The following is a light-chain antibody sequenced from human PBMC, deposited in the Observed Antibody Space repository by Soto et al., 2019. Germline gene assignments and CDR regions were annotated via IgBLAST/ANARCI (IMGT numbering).Light chain of an antibody. Sequence: EIVVTQSPGTLSLSPGERATLSCRASQSVSSSYLAWYQQKPGQAPTLLIYGASTRATGMPDRFSGSGSGTDFTLTISRLEPEDFAVYYCQQYGSSHLYTFGQGTKLEIK. CDR1: QSVSSSY. V-gene: IGKV3-20*01. CDR2: GAS. J-gene: IGKJ2*01. CDR3: QQYGSSHLYT.